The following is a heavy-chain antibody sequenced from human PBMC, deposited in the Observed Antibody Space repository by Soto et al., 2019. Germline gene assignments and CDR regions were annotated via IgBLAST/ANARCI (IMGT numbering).Heavy chain of an antibody. CDR1: GGSFSGYY. Sequence: QVQLQQWGAGLLKPSETLSLTCAVYGGSFSGYYWSWIRQPPGKGLEWIGEINHSGSTNYNPSLNSRVTISVDTSKNQFSLKLSSVTAADTAVYYCAISTLGYCSSTSCYSFAFDIWGQGTMVTVSS. V-gene: IGHV4-34*01. CDR3: AISTLGYCSSTSCYSFAFDI. D-gene: IGHD2-2*01. CDR2: INHSGST. J-gene: IGHJ3*02.